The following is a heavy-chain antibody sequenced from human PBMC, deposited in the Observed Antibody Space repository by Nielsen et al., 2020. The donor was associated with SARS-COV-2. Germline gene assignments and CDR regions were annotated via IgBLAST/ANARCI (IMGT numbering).Heavy chain of an antibody. Sequence: GGSLRLSCAASGFTFSSLWMSWVRQVPGKGLEWVSGISWNSRRIGYADSVKGRFTISRDNAKNSLYLEVNSLRAEDTALYYCARDEVVGTTVWGVLDVWGQGTTVTVSS. D-gene: IGHD3-16*01. V-gene: IGHV3-9*01. CDR3: ARDEVVGTTVWGVLDV. CDR2: ISWNSRRI. CDR1: GFTFSSLW. J-gene: IGHJ6*02.